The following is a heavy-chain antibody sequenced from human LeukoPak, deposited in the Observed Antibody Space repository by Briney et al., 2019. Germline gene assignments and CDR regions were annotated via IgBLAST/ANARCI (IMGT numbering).Heavy chain of an antibody. J-gene: IGHJ5*02. CDR2: ISAYNGNT. Sequence: ASVKVSCKASGYTFTSYYMHWVRQAPGQGLEWMGWISAYNGNTNYAQKLQGRVTMTTDTSTSTAYMELRSLRSDDTAVYYCARDTGTAPYNWFDPWGQGTLVTVSS. CDR1: GYTFTSYY. D-gene: IGHD1-1*01. CDR3: ARDTGTAPYNWFDP. V-gene: IGHV1-18*04.